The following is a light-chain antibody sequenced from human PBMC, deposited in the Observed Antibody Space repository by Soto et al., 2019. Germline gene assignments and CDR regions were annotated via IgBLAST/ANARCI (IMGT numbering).Light chain of an antibody. CDR1: SSDVGGYNY. Sequence: QSALTQPASVSGSPGQSITISCTGTSSDVGGYNYVSWYQQHPGKAPKLMIYEVSNRPSGVSNRFSGSKSGNTASLTISGLQAEDEADYYCSSYTTNTHVVFGGGTQLTVL. J-gene: IGLJ2*01. CDR2: EVS. CDR3: SSYTTNTHVV. V-gene: IGLV2-14*01.